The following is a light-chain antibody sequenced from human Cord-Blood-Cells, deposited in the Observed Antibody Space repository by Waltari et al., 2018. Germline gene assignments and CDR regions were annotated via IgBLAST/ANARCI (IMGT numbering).Light chain of an antibody. Sequence: QSALTQPASVSGSPGQSITISCTGTSSDVGGYNYVSWYQQHTGQAPKLMIYDVSKRPSAVSNRFSGSKSGNTASLTISGLQAEDEADYYCSSYTSSSSWVFGGGTKLTVL. CDR1: SSDVGGYNY. CDR3: SSYTSSSSWV. V-gene: IGLV2-14*01. CDR2: DVS. J-gene: IGLJ3*02.